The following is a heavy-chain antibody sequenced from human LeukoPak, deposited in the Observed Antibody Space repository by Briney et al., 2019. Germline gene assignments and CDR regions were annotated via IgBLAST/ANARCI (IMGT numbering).Heavy chain of an antibody. CDR1: VFTFCRYA. V-gene: IGHV3-30*18. CDR3: AKNYGDYPSYYYYYYMDV. CDR2: ISYDGSNK. J-gene: IGHJ6*03. Sequence: GGSLRLSCAASVFTFCRYAMLWVRRARGRGREWVAVISYDGSNKYYADSVKGRFTISRDNSKNTLYLQMNSLRAEDTAVYYCAKNYGDYPSYYYYYYMDVWGKGTTVTVSS. D-gene: IGHD4-17*01.